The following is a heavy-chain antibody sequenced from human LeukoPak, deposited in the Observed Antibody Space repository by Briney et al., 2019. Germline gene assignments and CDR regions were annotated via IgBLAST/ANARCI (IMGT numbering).Heavy chain of an antibody. D-gene: IGHD4/OR15-4a*01. CDR3: ARDLRAKY. V-gene: IGHV4-59*01. J-gene: IGHJ4*01. Sequence: SETLSLTCNASGASIFNYYWSWIRQAPGKGLEWIGYVHHSGRTNSNPSLGSRVTMSVDTSTSQLSLNLTSVTTADTAVYFCARDLRAKYWGQGTLVFVSS. CDR2: VHHSGRT. CDR1: GASIFNYY.